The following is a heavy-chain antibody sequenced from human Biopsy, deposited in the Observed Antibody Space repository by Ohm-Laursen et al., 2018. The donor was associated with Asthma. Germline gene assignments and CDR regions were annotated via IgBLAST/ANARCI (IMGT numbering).Heavy chain of an antibody. CDR3: AKATLGDIGKDY. V-gene: IGHV3-9*01. D-gene: IGHD2-21*01. CDR2: ISWNSGSI. CDR1: GFTFDDYG. Sequence: SLRLSCAASGFTFDDYGMHWVRQAPGKGLEWVSGISWNSGSIGYADSVKGRFTISRDNAKNSLYLQMNSLRVEDTALYYCAKATLGDIGKDYWGQGTLITVSS. J-gene: IGHJ4*02.